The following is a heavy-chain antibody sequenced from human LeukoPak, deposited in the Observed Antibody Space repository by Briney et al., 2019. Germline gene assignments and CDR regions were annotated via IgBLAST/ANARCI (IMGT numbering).Heavy chain of an antibody. J-gene: IGHJ6*03. V-gene: IGHV1-2*02. CDR1: GYTFTGYY. D-gene: IGHD6-19*01. Sequence: ASVKVSCKASGYTFTGYYMHWVRQAPGQGLEWMGWINPNSGGTNYAQKFQGRVTMTRDTSISTAYLELSRLRSDDTGVYYCARDKRVAVAGTYIYYYYMDVWGNGTTVTISS. CDR2: INPNSGGT. CDR3: ARDKRVAVAGTYIYYYYMDV.